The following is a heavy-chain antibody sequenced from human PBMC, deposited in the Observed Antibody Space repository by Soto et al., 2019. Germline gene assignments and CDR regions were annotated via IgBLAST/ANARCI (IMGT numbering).Heavy chain of an antibody. CDR1: EFDFSRNG. CDR3: ARPGRDYWTGRYCFDR. V-gene: IGHV3-30*03. J-gene: IGHJ4*02. Sequence: QVQLVQSGGGVVQPGRSLRLSCAASEFDFSRNGMHWIRQAPGKGLEWVAVISYDGSITYYADSVKGRFTISRDNSKNTLYLQMNSLRAEDTAVYYCARPGRDYWTGRYCFDRWGQGTLVSVSS. CDR2: ISYDGSIT. D-gene: IGHD3-3*01.